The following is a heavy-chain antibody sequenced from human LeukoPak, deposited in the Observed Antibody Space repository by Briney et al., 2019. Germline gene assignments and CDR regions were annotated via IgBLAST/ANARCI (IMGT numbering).Heavy chain of an antibody. Sequence: PGGSLRLSCAASGFTSSGYWMHWVRQAPGKGLVWVSRCINDGTTTNYADSVKGRFTVSRDKAKNTLYLQMNSLRAEDTAVYYCARAYYYYNMDVWGKGTTVTVSS. J-gene: IGHJ6*03. V-gene: IGHV3-74*01. CDR2: CINDGTTT. CDR1: GFTSSGYW. CDR3: ARAYYYYNMDV.